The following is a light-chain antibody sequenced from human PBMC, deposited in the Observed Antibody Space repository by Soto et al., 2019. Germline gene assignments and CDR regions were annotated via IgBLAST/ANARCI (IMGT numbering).Light chain of an antibody. CDR2: KAS. V-gene: IGKV1-5*03. J-gene: IGKJ1*01. CDR3: QQYNDNWT. Sequence: DIQMTQSPSTLSASVGDRVTITCRASQSIRNWLAWYQQKPGQAPKLLIYKASTLQSGVPSRFSVSGSGTEFTLAISSLQPDDSATYYCQQYNDNWTFGQGTKVEIK. CDR1: QSIRNW.